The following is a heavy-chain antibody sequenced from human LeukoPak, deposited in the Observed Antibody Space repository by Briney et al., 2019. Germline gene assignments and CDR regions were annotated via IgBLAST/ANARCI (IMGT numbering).Heavy chain of an antibody. CDR3: ARVQVAVAGYFDY. CDR1: GGSISSYY. V-gene: IGHV4-59*01. J-gene: IGHJ4*02. Sequence: SETLSLTCTVSGGSISSYYWSWIRQPPGKGLEWIGYIYYSGSTNYNPSLKSRVTISVDTSKNQFSLKLSSVTAADTAVYYCARVQVAVAGYFDYWGQGTLVTVSS. CDR2: IYYSGST. D-gene: IGHD6-19*01.